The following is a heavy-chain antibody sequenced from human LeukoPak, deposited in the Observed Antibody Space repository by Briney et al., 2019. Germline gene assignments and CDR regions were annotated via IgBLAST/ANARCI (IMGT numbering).Heavy chain of an antibody. V-gene: IGHV4-59*01. Sequence: SETLSLTCTVSGGSISSYYWNWIRQPPGKGLEWIGYIYNSGSTNNNPSLKSRVTISVDTSKKQFSLKRSSVTAADTAVYYCARETPYGSGSYPFDYWGQGILVTVSS. D-gene: IGHD3-10*01. CDR2: IYNSGST. CDR3: ARETPYGSGSYPFDY. J-gene: IGHJ4*02. CDR1: GGSISSYY.